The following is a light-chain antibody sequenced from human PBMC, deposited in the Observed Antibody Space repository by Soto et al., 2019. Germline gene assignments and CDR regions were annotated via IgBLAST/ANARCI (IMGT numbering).Light chain of an antibody. CDR1: GSNIGSNT. CDR3: SAWDDSLSGPV. J-gene: IGLJ3*02. Sequence: QSVLTQPPSASGAPGQRVTFSCYGSGSNIGSNTVNWYQQVPGAAPKLLIYFNDQRPSGVPDRFSGSKSGTSASLAISGLQPDDEADYSCSAWDDSLSGPVFGGGTKVTVL. V-gene: IGLV1-44*01. CDR2: FND.